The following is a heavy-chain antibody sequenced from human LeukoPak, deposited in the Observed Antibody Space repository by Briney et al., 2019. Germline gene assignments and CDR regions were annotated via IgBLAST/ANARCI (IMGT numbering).Heavy chain of an antibody. J-gene: IGHJ4*02. CDR2: ISSSSTYI. CDR3: ASPLPSCY. D-gene: IGHD3-22*01. CDR1: GFTFSSYS. V-gene: IGHV3-21*01. Sequence: GGSLRLSCAASGFTFSSYSMNWVRQAPGKGLEWGSSISSSSTYIYYADSVKGRFTISRDNAKNSLYLQMNSLRAEDTAVYYCASPLPSCYWGQGTLVIVSS.